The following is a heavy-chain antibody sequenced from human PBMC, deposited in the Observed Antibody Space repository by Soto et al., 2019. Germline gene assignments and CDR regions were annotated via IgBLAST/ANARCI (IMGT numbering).Heavy chain of an antibody. D-gene: IGHD2-15*01. V-gene: IGHV1-69*18. CDR1: GGTLISFT. Sequence: QVQLVQSGPEVKKPGSSVTVSCTASGGTLISFTLYWVRQAPGQGFEWMGSFIPRIDKINYSQKFQDRVTLTADESSNTAYMELSSLTSDDAAVYYCARGWVDEAFDIWGQGTLVTISS. CDR2: FIPRIDKI. J-gene: IGHJ3*02. CDR3: ARGWVDEAFDI.